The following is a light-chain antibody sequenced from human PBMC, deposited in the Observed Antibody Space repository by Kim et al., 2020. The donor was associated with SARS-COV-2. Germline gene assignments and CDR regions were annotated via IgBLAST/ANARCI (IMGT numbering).Light chain of an antibody. CDR1: QGISNY. Sequence: DIQMTQSPSSLSASVGDRVTITCRASQGISNYLAWYQQKPGKVPKLLIYAASALRSGVPSRFSGSGSGTDFTLTITSLQPEDVAVYYCQQCKGAPWTFGHGTTVDIK. J-gene: IGKJ1*01. V-gene: IGKV1-27*01. CDR3: QQCKGAPWT. CDR2: AAS.